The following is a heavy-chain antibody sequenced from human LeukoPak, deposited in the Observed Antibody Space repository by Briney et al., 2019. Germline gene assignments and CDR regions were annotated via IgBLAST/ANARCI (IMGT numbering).Heavy chain of an antibody. J-gene: IGHJ4*02. D-gene: IGHD5-18*01. CDR3: AKARGYSYGTLDY. V-gene: IGHV3-30*18. CDR1: GSTFSSYG. Sequence: GRSLRLSCAASGSTFSSYGMHWVRQAPGKGLEWVAVISYDGSNKYYADSVKGRFTISRDNSKNTLYLQMNSLRAEDTAVYYCAKARGYSYGTLDYWGQGTLVTVSS. CDR2: ISYDGSNK.